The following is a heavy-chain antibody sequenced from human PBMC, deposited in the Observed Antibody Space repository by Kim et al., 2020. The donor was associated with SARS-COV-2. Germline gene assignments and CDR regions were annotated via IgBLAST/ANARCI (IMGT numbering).Heavy chain of an antibody. J-gene: IGHJ6*02. Sequence: GLFTISRDNSTNTLYLQMNSLRAEDTAVYYCAKDINTMVRGVIIPLSLDVWGQGTTVTVSS. CDR3: AKDINTMVRGVIIPLSLDV. D-gene: IGHD3-10*01. V-gene: IGHV3-23*01.